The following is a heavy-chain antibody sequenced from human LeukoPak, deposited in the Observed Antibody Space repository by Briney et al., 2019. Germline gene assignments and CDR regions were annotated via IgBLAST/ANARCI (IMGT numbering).Heavy chain of an antibody. V-gene: IGHV4-59*08. D-gene: IGHD3-10*01. J-gene: IGHJ4*02. CDR1: GGSIRSYY. CDR3: ARHSGIGLDS. CDR2: ISDSGSA. Sequence: PSETLSLTCTVSGGSIRSYYWSWIRQPPGKGLEWIGYISDSGSANYNPSLESRVTISVDTSKNQFSLKPNSVTAADTAIYYCARHSGIGLDSWGQGTLVAVSS.